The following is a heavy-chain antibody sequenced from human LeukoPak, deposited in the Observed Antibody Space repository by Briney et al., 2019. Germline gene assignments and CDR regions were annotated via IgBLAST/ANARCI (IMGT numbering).Heavy chain of an antibody. V-gene: IGHV3-48*03. D-gene: IGHD1-7*01. CDR3: AREDNWNYVSFDY. CDR2: ISSSGSTI. CDR1: GFTFSSFE. J-gene: IGHJ4*02. Sequence: GGSLRLSCGASGFTFSSFEMNWVRQAPGKGLEWASYISSSGSTIYYADSVKGRFTISRDNSKNTLYLQMNSLRAEDTAVYYCAREDNWNYVSFDYWGQGTLVTVSS.